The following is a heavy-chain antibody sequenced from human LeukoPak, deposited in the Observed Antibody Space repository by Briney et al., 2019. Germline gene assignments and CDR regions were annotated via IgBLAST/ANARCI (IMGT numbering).Heavy chain of an antibody. J-gene: IGHJ6*03. CDR3: AREGRDYYDSSGFSNYYYYMDV. CDR1: GDSISSYY. D-gene: IGHD3-22*01. CDR2: IYNSGST. Sequence: SETLSLTCTVSGDSISSYYWSWIRQPPGKALEWIGFIYNSGSTYYNPSLKSRLTISVDTSKNQFSLEMRSVTAADTAVYYCAREGRDYYDSSGFSNYYYYMDVWGKGTTVTVSS. V-gene: IGHV4-59*12.